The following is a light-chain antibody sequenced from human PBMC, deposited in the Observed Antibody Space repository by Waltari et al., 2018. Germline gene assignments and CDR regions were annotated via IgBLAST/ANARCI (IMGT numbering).Light chain of an antibody. CDR1: SSDGGFSTS. CDR2: EVY. CDR3: NSYTVIGTPWV. Sequence: QSALTQPASVSGSPGHSTTRSCTGPSSDGGFSTSVSWYHQHPGKAPKLRVYEVYYRPSGVSHRFFGSKSGNTASLTISGLQPEDEADYYCNSYTVIGTPWVFGTGTKVTVL. J-gene: IGLJ1*01. V-gene: IGLV2-14*01.